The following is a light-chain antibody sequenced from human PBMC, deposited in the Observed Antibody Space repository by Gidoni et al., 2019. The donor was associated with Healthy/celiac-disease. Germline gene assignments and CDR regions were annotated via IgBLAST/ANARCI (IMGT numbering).Light chain of an antibody. CDR3: QQSYSTLFT. V-gene: IGKV1-39*01. J-gene: IGKJ3*01. CDR1: QSISSY. Sequence: DIQMTQSPSSLSASVGDRVTITCRARQSISSYLNWYQQKPGKAPKLLIYAASSLQSGVPSRFSGSGSGTDFTLTISSLQPEDFATYYCQQSYSTLFTFGPGTKVEIK. CDR2: AAS.